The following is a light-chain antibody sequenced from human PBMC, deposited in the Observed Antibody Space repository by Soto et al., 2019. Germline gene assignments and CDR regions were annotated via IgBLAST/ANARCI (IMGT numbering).Light chain of an antibody. J-gene: IGKJ5*01. CDR3: QQAISFQIT. V-gene: IGKV1-39*01. Sequence: EITRSSPYLPAPVGDIVTINRSASQSISSYLHWYQQQPGTAPKLLIYAASSLQTGVTSRFSGIVSGTDFTLTIRRMQPEELGTDYGQQAISFQITCGHGTRRDNK. CDR2: AAS. CDR1: QSISSY.